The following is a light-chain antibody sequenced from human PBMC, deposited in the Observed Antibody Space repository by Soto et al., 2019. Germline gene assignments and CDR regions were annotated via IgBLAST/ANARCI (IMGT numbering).Light chain of an antibody. J-gene: IGKJ1*01. CDR1: LSISTH. CDR3: HQYHLWPWT. CDR2: GAS. Sequence: EIGMTQSPATLSVSPGERATLSCRASLSISTHLAWYEQKPGQAPRLLLYGASTRATAIPARFSGSGSGTELTLPISVLQSEDFALYCYHQYHLWPWTFGQGNKVEI. V-gene: IGKV3D-15*01.